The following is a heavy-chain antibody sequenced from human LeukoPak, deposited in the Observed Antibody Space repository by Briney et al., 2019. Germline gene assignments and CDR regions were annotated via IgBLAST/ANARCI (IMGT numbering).Heavy chain of an antibody. D-gene: IGHD5-24*01. V-gene: IGHV4-39*01. CDR1: GGPINSSSYY. Sequence: SETLSLTCSVSGGPINSSSYYWGWIRQPPGKGLEWIASIYYSGSTFYNPSLKSRVTISVDTSKNQFSLRLSSVTAADTAVYYCARPRWLQFAYFDSWGQGTLVTVSS. J-gene: IGHJ4*02. CDR3: ARPRWLQFAYFDS. CDR2: IYYSGST.